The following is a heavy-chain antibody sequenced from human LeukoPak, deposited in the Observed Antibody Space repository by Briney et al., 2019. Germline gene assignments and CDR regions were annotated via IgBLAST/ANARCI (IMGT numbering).Heavy chain of an antibody. CDR2: INHSGST. D-gene: IGHD2-15*01. Sequence: SETLSLTCAVYGGSFSGYYWSWIRQPPGKGLEWIGEINHSGSTNYNPSLKSRVTISVDTSKNQFSLKLSSVTAADTAVYYCARGEAIVEVVAADDNWFDPWGQGTLVTVSS. CDR1: GGSFSGYY. V-gene: IGHV4-34*01. J-gene: IGHJ5*02. CDR3: ARGEAIVEVVAADDNWFDP.